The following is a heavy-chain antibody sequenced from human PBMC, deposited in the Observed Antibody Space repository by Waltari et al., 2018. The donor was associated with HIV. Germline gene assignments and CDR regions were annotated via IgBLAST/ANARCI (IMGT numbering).Heavy chain of an antibody. Sequence: ELQVVESGGGLVQPGGYLRLSCVASGFTFSSHSMNWVRQAPGKGLEWVSYISGTNSTIYYGDSMKGRFTISRDNAKNSLYLQMNSLRVEDTAVYYCARCGGDGRYGMDVWGQGTTVTVSS. D-gene: IGHD2-21*02. V-gene: IGHV3-48*04. J-gene: IGHJ6*02. CDR2: ISGTNSTI. CDR3: ARCGGDGRYGMDV. CDR1: GFTFSSHS.